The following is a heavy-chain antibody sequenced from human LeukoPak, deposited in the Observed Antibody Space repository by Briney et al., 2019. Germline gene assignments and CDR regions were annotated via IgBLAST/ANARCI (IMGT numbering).Heavy chain of an antibody. Sequence: KPGGSLRLSCAASGFTFSNAWMSWVRQAPGKGLEWVGRIKSKTDGGTTDYAAPVKGRFTISRDDSKNTLYLQMNSLKTEDTAVYYCTTSITIHPLRGYYYYYMDVWGKGTTVTVSS. CDR3: TTSITIHPLRGYYYYYMDV. D-gene: IGHD3-3*01. CDR2: IKSKTDGGTT. CDR1: GFTFSNAW. J-gene: IGHJ6*03. V-gene: IGHV3-15*01.